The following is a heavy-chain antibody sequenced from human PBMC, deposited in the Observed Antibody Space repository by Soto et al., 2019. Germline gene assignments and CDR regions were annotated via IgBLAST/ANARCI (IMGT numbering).Heavy chain of an antibody. CDR3: AHRRLVRGSNWFAP. CDR2: SSWNNNK. Sequence: QITLKESGPTLVKPTQTLTLTCTFSGFSLNSTGVGVGWIRQPPGKALEWLALSSWNNNKLYSPSLRTRLSITKDTSKNQVVLTVTNMDPEDTGTYYCAHRRLVRGSNWFAPWGQGTLVIVSS. J-gene: IGHJ5*02. D-gene: IGHD3-10*01. CDR1: GFSLNSTGVG. V-gene: IGHV2-5*01.